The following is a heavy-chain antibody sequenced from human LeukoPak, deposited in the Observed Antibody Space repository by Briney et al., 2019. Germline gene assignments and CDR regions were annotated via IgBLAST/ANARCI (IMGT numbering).Heavy chain of an antibody. Sequence: ASVKVSCKASGGTFSSYAISWVRQAPGQGLEWMGGIIPTFGTANYAQKFQGRVTITADESTSTAYMELSSLRSEDTAVYYCASDVHSTADPYDYWGRGTLVTVSS. D-gene: IGHD2-2*01. CDR3: ASDVHSTADPYDY. V-gene: IGHV1-69*13. CDR1: GGTFSSYA. CDR2: IIPTFGTA. J-gene: IGHJ4*02.